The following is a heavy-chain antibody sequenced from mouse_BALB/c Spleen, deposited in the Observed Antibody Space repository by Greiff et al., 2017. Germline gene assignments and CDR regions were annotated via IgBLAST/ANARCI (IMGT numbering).Heavy chain of an antibody. CDR1: GYTFTSYW. Sequence: QVQLQQPGAELVKPGASGKLSCTASGYTFTSYWMHWVRQRPGQGLEWIGEINPSNGRTNYTEKVKSKATLTVDKSSSTAYMQLSSLTAEDSAVYYCARVYYGSSQGYFDVWGAGTTVTVSS. J-gene: IGHJ1*01. V-gene: IGHV1S81*02. D-gene: IGHD1-1*01. CDR2: INPSNGRT. CDR3: ARVYYGSSQGYFDV.